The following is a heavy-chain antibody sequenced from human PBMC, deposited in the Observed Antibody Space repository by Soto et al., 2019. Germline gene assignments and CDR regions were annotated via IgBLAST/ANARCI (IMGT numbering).Heavy chain of an antibody. CDR2: IYYSGST. Sequence: SETLSLTCSVSGGSISSGGYYWSWIRQHPGKGLEWIGYIYYSGSTYYNPSLKSRVTISVDTSKNQFSLKLSSVTAADTAVYYCAREGRITIFGVVTRANWFDPWGQGTLVTLSS. V-gene: IGHV4-31*03. J-gene: IGHJ5*02. CDR3: AREGRITIFGVVTRANWFDP. D-gene: IGHD3-3*01. CDR1: GGSISSGGYY.